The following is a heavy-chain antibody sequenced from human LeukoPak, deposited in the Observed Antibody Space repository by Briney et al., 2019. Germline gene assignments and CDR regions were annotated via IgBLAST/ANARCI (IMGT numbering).Heavy chain of an antibody. J-gene: IGHJ3*02. CDR3: ARDQDDAFDI. CDR1: GGSISSYY. CDR2: IYYSGST. V-gene: IGHV4-59*01. Sequence: SETLSLTCTVSGGSISSYYWSWNRQPPGKGLEWIGYIYYSGSTNYNPSLKSRVTISVDTSKNQFSLKLSSVTAADTAVYYCARDQDDAFDIWGQGTMVTVSS.